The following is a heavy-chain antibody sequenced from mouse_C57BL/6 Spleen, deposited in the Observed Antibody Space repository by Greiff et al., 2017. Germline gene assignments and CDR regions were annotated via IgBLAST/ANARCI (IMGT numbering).Heavy chain of an antibody. CDR3: ARGDTTAPFDY. Sequence: VQLQQSGAELARPGASVKMSCKASGYTFTSYTMHWVKQRPGQGLEWIGYINPSSGYTKYNQKFKDKATLTADKSSSTAYMQLSSLTSEDSAVHYCARGDTTAPFDYWGQGTTLTVSS. D-gene: IGHD1-2*01. CDR1: GYTFTSYT. CDR2: INPSSGYT. V-gene: IGHV1-4*01. J-gene: IGHJ2*01.